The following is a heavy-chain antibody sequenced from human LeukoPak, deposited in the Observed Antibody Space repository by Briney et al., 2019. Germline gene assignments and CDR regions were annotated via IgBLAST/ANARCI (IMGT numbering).Heavy chain of an antibody. Sequence: SETLSLTCTVSGGSISSSNSYWGWIRQSPGKGLEWFGTIYYSGSTYYNPSLKSRVTISVDTSKNQFSLKLSSVTAADTAVYYCARGGLYGSGSLDYWGQGTLVTVSS. CDR2: IYYSGST. CDR1: GGSISSSNSY. J-gene: IGHJ4*02. V-gene: IGHV4-39*07. CDR3: ARGGLYGSGSLDY. D-gene: IGHD3-10*01.